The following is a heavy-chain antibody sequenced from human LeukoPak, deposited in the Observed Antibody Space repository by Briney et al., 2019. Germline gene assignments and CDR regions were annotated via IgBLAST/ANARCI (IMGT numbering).Heavy chain of an antibody. D-gene: IGHD3-16*01. Sequence: GGSLRLSCAASGFTFSSYWMHWVRQAPGKGLVGVSRISSDGSDSIYADSVKGRFTISRDNAKNTLYLLMNSLRAEDTAVYYCARDFTSGRFDPWGQGTLVTVSS. CDR1: GFTFSSYW. V-gene: IGHV3-74*01. J-gene: IGHJ5*02. CDR3: ARDFTSGRFDP. CDR2: ISSDGSDS.